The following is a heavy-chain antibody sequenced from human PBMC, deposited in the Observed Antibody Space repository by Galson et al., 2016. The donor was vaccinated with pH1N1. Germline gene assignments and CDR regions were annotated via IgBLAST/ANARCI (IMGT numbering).Heavy chain of an antibody. J-gene: IGHJ4*02. CDR2: FDGSGGST. CDR3: AKAERNWASYFDY. CDR1: GFTFSTYA. D-gene: IGHD7-27*01. Sequence: SLRLSCAASGFTFSTYAMSWVRQAPGKGLEWVSSFDGSGGSTYYADSVQGRFTISRDNSKSTLYLQMSSLRAEDTAVDYCAKAERNWASYFDYWGQGTLVTVSS. V-gene: IGHV3-23*01.